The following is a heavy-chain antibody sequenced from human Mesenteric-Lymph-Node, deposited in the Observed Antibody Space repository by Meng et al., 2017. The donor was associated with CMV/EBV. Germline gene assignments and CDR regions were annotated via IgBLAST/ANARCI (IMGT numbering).Heavy chain of an antibody. V-gene: IGHV3-53*01. CDR3: ARGQGSIDF. CDR2: SYGGGST. J-gene: IGHJ4*02. CDR1: GLSVSTNH. Sequence: RCSCAVSGLSVSTNHMGWVRQAPGKGLECVSVSYGGGSTYYADSVEGRFTISRDNSKNTLYLQMTSLRVGDTAVYYCARGQGSIDFWGQGTLVTVSS.